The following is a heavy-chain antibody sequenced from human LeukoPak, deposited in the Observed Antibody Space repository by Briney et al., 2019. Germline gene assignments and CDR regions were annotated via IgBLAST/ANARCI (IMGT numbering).Heavy chain of an antibody. J-gene: IGHJ6*03. CDR3: ARRGPSYYYYYMDV. CDR2: TNHSGST. Sequence: PSETLSLTCAVYGGSFSGYYWSWIRQPPGKGLEWIGETNHSGSTNYNPSLKSRVTISVDTSKNQFSLKLSSVTAADTAVYYCARRGPSYYYYYMDVWGKGTTVTISS. V-gene: IGHV4-34*01. CDR1: GGSFSGYY.